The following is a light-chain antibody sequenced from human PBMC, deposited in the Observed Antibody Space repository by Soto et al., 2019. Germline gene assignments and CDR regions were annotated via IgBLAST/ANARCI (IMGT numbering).Light chain of an antibody. Sequence: QSVLTQPPSVSAAPGQKVTISCSGSSSNIGNNYVFWYQQLPGTAPNLLIYDNDKRPSGIPDRLSGSKSGTSATLGITGIQSGDDADYYCATWDRSRSVGLFGGGTKLTVL. CDR2: DND. J-gene: IGLJ2*01. CDR3: ATWDRSRSVGL. V-gene: IGLV1-51*01. CDR1: SSNIGNNY.